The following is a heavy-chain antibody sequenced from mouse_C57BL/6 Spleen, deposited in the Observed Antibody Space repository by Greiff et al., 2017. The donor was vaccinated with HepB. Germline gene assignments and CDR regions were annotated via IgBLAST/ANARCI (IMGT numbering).Heavy chain of an antibody. CDR3: ARGRSYFDY. V-gene: IGHV1-63*01. D-gene: IGHD1-1*01. Sequence: VQLQQSGAELVRPGTSVKMSCKASGYTFTNYWIGWAKQRPGHGLEWIGDIYPGVGYTNYNEKVKGKATLTADKSSSTAYMQFSSLTSEDSAISYCARGRSYFDYWGQGTTLTVSS. J-gene: IGHJ2*01. CDR2: IYPGVGYT. CDR1: GYTFTNYW.